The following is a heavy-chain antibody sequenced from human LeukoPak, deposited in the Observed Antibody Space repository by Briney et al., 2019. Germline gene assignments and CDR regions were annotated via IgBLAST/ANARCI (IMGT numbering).Heavy chain of an antibody. CDR1: GFTFSSYA. D-gene: IGHD6-13*01. CDR2: ISYDGSNK. CDR3: ARDLSSSWVY. Sequence: GGSLRLSCAASGFTFSSYAMHWVRQAPGKGLEWVAVISYDGSNKYYADSVKGRFTISRDNSKNTLYLQMNSLRAEDTAVYYCARDLSSSWVYWGQGTLVTVSS. J-gene: IGHJ4*02. V-gene: IGHV3-30-3*01.